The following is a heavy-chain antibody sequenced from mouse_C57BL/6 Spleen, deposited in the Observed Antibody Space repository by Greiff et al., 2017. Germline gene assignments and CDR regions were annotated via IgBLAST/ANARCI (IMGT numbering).Heavy chain of an antibody. V-gene: IGHV3-6*01. CDR2: ISYDGSN. CDR1: GYSITSGYY. CDR3: AREGGKAWFAY. J-gene: IGHJ3*01. Sequence: EVKLQESGPGLVKPSQSLSLTCSVTGYSITSGYYWNWIRQFPGNKLEWMGYISYDGSNNYNPSLKNRISITRDTSKNQFFLKLNSVTTEDTATYYCAREGGKAWFAYWGQGTLVTVSA.